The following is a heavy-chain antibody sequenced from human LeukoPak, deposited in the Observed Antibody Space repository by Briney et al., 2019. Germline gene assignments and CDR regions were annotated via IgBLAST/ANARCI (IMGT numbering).Heavy chain of an antibody. V-gene: IGHV4-39*07. CDR2: IYTSGTT. J-gene: IGHJ4*02. Sequence: SETLSLTCTFSGGFISGSNYYWAWIRQTPGKGLEWIGRIYTSGTTHYNPSLKSRVTMSVDTSKNQFSLNLSSVTAADTAVYYCARFSSIAAAFDYWGLGTLVTVSS. CDR3: ARFSSIAAAFDY. D-gene: IGHD6-13*01. CDR1: GGFISGSNYY.